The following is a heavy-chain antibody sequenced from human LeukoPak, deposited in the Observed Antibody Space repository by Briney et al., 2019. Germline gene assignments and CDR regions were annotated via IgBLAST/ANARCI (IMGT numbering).Heavy chain of an antibody. CDR1: GYTFTGYY. D-gene: IGHD5-24*01. J-gene: IGHJ4*02. CDR2: LNPNSGGT. Sequence: ASVKVSCKASGYTFTGYYMHWVRQAPGQGLEWMGWLNPNSGGTNYAQKFQGRVTMTRDTSISTVYMELSRLRSDDTAVYYCARDTEMATINDYWGQGTLVTVSS. V-gene: IGHV1-2*02. CDR3: ARDTEMATINDY.